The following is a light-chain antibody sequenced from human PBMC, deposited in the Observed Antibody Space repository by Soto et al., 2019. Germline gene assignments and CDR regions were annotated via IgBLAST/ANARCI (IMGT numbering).Light chain of an antibody. V-gene: IGLV2-8*01. CDR3: SSYAGSNILL. CDR2: EVN. Sequence: QSALTQPPSASGSPGQSVTISCTGTSSDVGGYDYVSWYQQYPGKAPKLMIYEVNKRPSGVPDRFSGSKSGNTASLTVSGLHTEDEADYYCSSYAGSNILLFGGGTKLTVL. J-gene: IGLJ2*01. CDR1: SSDVGGYDY.